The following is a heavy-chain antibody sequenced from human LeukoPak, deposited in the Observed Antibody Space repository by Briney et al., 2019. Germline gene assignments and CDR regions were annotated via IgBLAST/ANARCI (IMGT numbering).Heavy chain of an antibody. CDR1: GFTFSSYG. D-gene: IGHD6-13*01. CDR3: ARAAADKYNWFDP. Sequence: PGGSLRLSCAASGFTFSSYGMTWVRQAPGKGLEWVSYISSSSSTIYYADSVKGRFTISRGNAKNSLYLQMNSLRAEDTAVYYCARAAADKYNWFDPWGQGTLVTVSS. V-gene: IGHV3-48*04. CDR2: ISSSSSTI. J-gene: IGHJ5*02.